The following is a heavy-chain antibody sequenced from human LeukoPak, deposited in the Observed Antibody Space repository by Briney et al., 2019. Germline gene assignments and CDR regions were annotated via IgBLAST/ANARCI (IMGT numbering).Heavy chain of an antibody. CDR3: AKDPIYYYDSSSADTIDY. CDR2: ISGSGGST. Sequence: TGGSLRLSCAASGFTFSSYAMSWVRQAPGKGLEWVSAISGSGGSTYYADSVKGRFTISRDNSKNTLYLQMNSLRAEDTAVYYCAKDPIYYYDSSSADTIDYWGQGTLVTVSS. D-gene: IGHD3-22*01. CDR1: GFTFSSYA. V-gene: IGHV3-23*01. J-gene: IGHJ4*02.